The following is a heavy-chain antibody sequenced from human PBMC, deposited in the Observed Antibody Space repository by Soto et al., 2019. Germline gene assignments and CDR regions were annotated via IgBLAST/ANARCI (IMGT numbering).Heavy chain of an antibody. CDR3: ARDGIYCSSTSCYTDWFDP. J-gene: IGHJ5*02. Sequence: LSLTCTVSGGSVSSGSYYWSWIRQPPGKGLEWIGYIYYSGSTNYNPSLKSRVTISVDTSKNQFSLKLSSVTAADTAVYYCARDGIYCSSTSCYTDWFDPWGQGTLVTVS. CDR2: IYYSGST. D-gene: IGHD2-2*02. CDR1: GGSVSSGSYY. V-gene: IGHV4-61*01.